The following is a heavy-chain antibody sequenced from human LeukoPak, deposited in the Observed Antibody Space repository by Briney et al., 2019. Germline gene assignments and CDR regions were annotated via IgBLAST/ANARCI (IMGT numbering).Heavy chain of an antibody. CDR2: IYYSGST. CDR3: ASSWIQLWSPFDY. V-gene: IGHV4-31*03. CDR1: GGSISSGGYY. D-gene: IGHD5-18*01. Sequence: TSEALSLTCTVSGGSISSGGYYWSWIRQHPGKGLEWIGYIYYSGSTYYNPSLKSRVTIPVDTSKNQFSLKLSSVTAADTAVYYCASSWIQLWSPFDYWGQGTLVTVSS. J-gene: IGHJ4*02.